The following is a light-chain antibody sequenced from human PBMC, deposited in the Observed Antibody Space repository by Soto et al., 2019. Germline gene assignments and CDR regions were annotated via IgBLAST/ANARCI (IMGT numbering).Light chain of an antibody. CDR3: GAWDGSLRLYV. CDR2: DSN. Sequence: QSVLTQPPSVSAAPGQTVTISCSGSSSNIGNNYVSWYQQLPGTAPKLLIYDSNKRPSGIPERFSASKSGTSATLGITGLQTGDEADYYCGAWDGSLRLYVFGNGTKVPS. J-gene: IGLJ1*01. CDR1: SSNIGNNY. V-gene: IGLV1-51*01.